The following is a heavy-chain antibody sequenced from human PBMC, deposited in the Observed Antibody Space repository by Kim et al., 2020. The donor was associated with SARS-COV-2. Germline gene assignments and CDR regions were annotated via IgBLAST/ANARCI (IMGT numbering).Heavy chain of an antibody. Sequence: LKSLVTISVDTSKNQFSLKLSSVTAADTAVYYCARSLPRSGSYYIHAFDIWGQGTMVTVSS. CDR3: ARSLPRSGSYYIHAFDI. J-gene: IGHJ3*02. D-gene: IGHD3-10*01. V-gene: IGHV4-39*01.